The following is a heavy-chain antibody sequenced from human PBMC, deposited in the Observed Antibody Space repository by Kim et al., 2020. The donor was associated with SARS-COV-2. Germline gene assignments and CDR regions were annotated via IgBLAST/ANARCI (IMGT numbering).Heavy chain of an antibody. Sequence: GGSLRLSCAASGFTFSSYGMHWVRQAPGKGLEWVAVISYDGSNKYYADSVKGRFTISRDNSKNTLYLQMNSLRAEDTAVYYCAKEEWVTWIQLWSKGGGFDYWGQGTLVTVSS. CDR1: GFTFSSYG. D-gene: IGHD5-18*01. J-gene: IGHJ4*02. V-gene: IGHV3-30*18. CDR3: AKEEWVTWIQLWSKGGGFDY. CDR2: ISYDGSNK.